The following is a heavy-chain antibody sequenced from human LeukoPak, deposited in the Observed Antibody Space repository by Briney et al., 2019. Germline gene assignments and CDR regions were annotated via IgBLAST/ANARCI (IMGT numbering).Heavy chain of an antibody. V-gene: IGHV4-30-2*01. Sequence: ASQTLSLTCTVSGGSISSGGYYWSWIRQPPGKGLEWIGYIYHSGSTYYNPSLKSRVTISVDRSKNQFSLKLSSVTAADTAVYYCARGAIRFYFDYWGQGTLVTVSS. J-gene: IGHJ4*02. CDR3: ARGAIRFYFDY. D-gene: IGHD3-3*01. CDR2: IYHSGST. CDR1: GGSISSGGYY.